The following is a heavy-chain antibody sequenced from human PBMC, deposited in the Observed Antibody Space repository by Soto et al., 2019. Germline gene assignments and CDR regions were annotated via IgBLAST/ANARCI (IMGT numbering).Heavy chain of an antibody. V-gene: IGHV3-23*01. Sequence: GGSLRLSCVASGLTFGSRAMTWVRQAPGEGLQWVSTITDTGGDAKYADSVRGRFVISRDNSKKTLDLQMTSLTAEDAAMSYCARGSTDPYPGSRIFDFWGRGTLVTVSS. J-gene: IGHJ4*02. CDR1: GLTFGSRA. CDR3: ARGSTDPYPGSRIFDF. D-gene: IGHD3-10*01. CDR2: ITDTGGDA.